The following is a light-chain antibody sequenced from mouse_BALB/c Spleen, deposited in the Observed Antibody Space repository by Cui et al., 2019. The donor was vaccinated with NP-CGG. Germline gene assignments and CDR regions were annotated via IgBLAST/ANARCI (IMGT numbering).Light chain of an antibody. CDR2: GTN. Sequence: QAFVTQESAPPTSPGETVTFTVRSSTGAVTTSNYANWVQEKPDHLFTGLIGGTNNRVPGVPARFSGSLIGDKAALTITGAQTEDEAIYFCALWYSNHWVFGGGTKLTVL. V-gene: IGLV1*01. CDR1: TGAVTTSNY. J-gene: IGLJ1*01. CDR3: ALWYSNHWV.